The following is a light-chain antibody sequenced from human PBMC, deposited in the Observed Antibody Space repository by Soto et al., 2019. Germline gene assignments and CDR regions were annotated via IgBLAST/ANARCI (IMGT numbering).Light chain of an antibody. CDR1: SSDVGGYKY. V-gene: IGLV2-14*01. CDR2: DVS. CDR3: SSYTSSSTYV. Sequence: QSALTQPASVSGSPGQSITISCTGSSSDVGGYKYVSWYQQYPGKAPKLMIYDVSNRPSGVSNRFSGSKPGNTASLTISGLQAEDEADYYCSSYTSSSTYVFGTGTKLTVL. J-gene: IGLJ1*01.